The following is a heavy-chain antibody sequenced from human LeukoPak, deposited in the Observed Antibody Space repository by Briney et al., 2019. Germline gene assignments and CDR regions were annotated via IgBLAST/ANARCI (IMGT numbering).Heavy chain of an antibody. D-gene: IGHD5-18*01. Sequence: GGSLRLSCAASGFSFNSHGMHWVRQAPGKGLDWVAVISYDGSNTYYADSVKGRFTISRDNSKNTLDLQMNSLRAEDTAVYCCAKDRDSYGLLGYFDLWGRGTLVSASS. CDR1: GFSFNSHG. V-gene: IGHV3-30*18. CDR3: AKDRDSYGLLGYFDL. J-gene: IGHJ2*01. CDR2: ISYDGSNT.